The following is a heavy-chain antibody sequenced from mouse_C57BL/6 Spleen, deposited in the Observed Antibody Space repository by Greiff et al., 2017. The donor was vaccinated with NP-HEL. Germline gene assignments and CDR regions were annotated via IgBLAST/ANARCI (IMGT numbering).Heavy chain of an antibody. CDR3: ARGDDGYYVFDY. CDR1: GYSITSDY. V-gene: IGHV3-8*01. J-gene: IGHJ2*01. D-gene: IGHD2-3*01. Sequence: VQLKQSGPGLAKPSQTLSLTCSVTGYSITSDYWNWIRKFPGNKLEYMGYISYSGSNYYNTSPKSRISITRDTSKNQYYLQLNSVTTEDTATYYCARGDDGYYVFDYWGQGTTLTVSS. CDR2: ISYSGSN.